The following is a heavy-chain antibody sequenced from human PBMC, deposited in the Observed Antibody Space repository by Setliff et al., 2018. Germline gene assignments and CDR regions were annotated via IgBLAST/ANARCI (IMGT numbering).Heavy chain of an antibody. V-gene: IGHV3-30*02. CDR1: GFNFGSYG. CDR2: IRFDGTTK. D-gene: IGHD3-10*01. CDR3: AKVKKQLIRGSGLDL. J-gene: IGHJ5*02. Sequence: GGALRLSSAAYGFNFGSYGMHWVHQAPGKGLEWVAFIRFDGTTKYYADSVKGRFTISRDNSQNTLYLHMDSLRPEDTAVYYCAKVKKQLIRGSGLDLWGQGTLFTVSS.